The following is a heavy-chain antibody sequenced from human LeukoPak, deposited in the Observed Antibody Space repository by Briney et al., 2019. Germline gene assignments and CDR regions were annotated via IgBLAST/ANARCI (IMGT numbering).Heavy chain of an antibody. Sequence: SETLSLTCTVSGGSISSDHYSWAWIRQPPGKGLEWIGTIYFSGTAYYNPSLKSRITMSVDTSKKQFSLKLNSVTAADTAMYFCTRQELTGTGRGFFNYWGQGNLVTVSS. CDR3: TRQELTGTGRGFFNY. CDR2: IYFSGTA. CDR1: GGSISSDHYS. J-gene: IGHJ4*02. D-gene: IGHD1-20*01. V-gene: IGHV4-39*01.